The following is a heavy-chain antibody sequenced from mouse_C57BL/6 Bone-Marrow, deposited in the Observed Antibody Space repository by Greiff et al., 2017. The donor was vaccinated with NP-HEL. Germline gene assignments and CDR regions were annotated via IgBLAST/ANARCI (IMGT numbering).Heavy chain of an antibody. CDR2: IYPGSGNT. D-gene: IGHD2-3*01. CDR3: ARGGGSYDGYYVGFDG. Sequence: VQLQQSGAELVRPGASVKLSCKASGYTFTDYYINWVKQRPGQGLEWIARIYPGSGNTYYNEKFKGKATLTAEKSSSTAYMQLSSLTSEDSAGYFCARGGGSYDGYYVGFDGWGTGTTVTVSS. V-gene: IGHV1-76*01. J-gene: IGHJ1*03. CDR1: GYTFTDYY.